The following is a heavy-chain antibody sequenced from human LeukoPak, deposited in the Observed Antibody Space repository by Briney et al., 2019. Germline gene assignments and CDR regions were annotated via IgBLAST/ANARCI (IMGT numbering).Heavy chain of an antibody. CDR3: ASRLTGAVGEY. V-gene: IGHV1-2*02. CDR2: INPNSGDT. CDR1: GYTFTGYY. J-gene: IGHJ4*02. D-gene: IGHD7-27*01. Sequence: ASVKVSCKASGYTFTGYYIHWVRQAPGQGLEWMGWINPNSGDTDYAQKFQGRVSMTRDTSISTAYMELSRLRSDDTAVYYCASRLTGAVGEYWGQGTLVTVSS.